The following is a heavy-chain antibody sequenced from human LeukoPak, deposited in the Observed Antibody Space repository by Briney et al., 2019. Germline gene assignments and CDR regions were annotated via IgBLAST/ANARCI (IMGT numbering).Heavy chain of an antibody. J-gene: IGHJ5*02. CDR3: ARRRFLNRPFDP. D-gene: IGHD3-3*01. CDR1: GFTFSSYE. V-gene: IGHV3-48*03. CDR2: ISSSGSTI. Sequence: GGSLRLSCAASGFTFSSYEMNWVRQAPGKGLEWVSYISSSGSTIYYADSVKGRFTISRDNAKNSLYLQMNSLRAEDTAVYYCARRRFLNRPFDPWGQGTLVTVSS.